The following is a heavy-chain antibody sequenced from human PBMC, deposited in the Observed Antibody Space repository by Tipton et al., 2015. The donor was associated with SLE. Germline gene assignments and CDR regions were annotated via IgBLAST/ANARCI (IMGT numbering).Heavy chain of an antibody. V-gene: IGHV1-8*02. Sequence: QLVQSGAEVKKPGASVKVSCKASGYTFTSYGISWVRQAPGQGLEWMGWMNPNSGNTGYAQKFQGRVTMTRNTSISTAYMELSSLRSEDTAVYYCARGTSSSWRFDYWGQATLVTVSS. CDR3: ARGTSSSWRFDY. CDR1: GYTFTSYG. J-gene: IGHJ4*02. D-gene: IGHD6-13*01. CDR2: MNPNSGNT.